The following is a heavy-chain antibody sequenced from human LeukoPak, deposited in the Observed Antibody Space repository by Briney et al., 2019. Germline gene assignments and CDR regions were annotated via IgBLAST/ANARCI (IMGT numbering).Heavy chain of an antibody. CDR2: ISGSGGST. J-gene: IGHJ4*02. CDR1: GFTFSSYA. CDR3: ARDPKYYYGSGSFPG. Sequence: GGSLRLSCAASGFTFSSYAMSWVRQAPGKGLEWVSAISGSGGSTYYADSVKGRFTISRDNSKNTLYLQMNSLRAEDTAVYYCARDPKYYYGSGSFPGWGQGTLVTVSS. D-gene: IGHD3-10*01. V-gene: IGHV3-23*01.